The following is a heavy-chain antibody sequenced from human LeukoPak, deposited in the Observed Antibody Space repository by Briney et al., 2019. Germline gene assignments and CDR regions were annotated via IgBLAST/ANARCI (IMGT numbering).Heavy chain of an antibody. D-gene: IGHD3-22*01. J-gene: IGHJ6*02. V-gene: IGHV1-2*02. CDR3: ARSYYDSSGYYYYYYGMDV. CDR2: INPNSGGT. Sequence: ASVKVSCKASGYTFTGYYMHWVRQAPGQGLEWMGWINPNSGGTNYAQKFQGRVTMTRDTSISTAYMELSSLRSEDTAVYYCARSYYDSSGYYYYYYGMDVWGQGTTVTVSS. CDR1: GYTFTGYY.